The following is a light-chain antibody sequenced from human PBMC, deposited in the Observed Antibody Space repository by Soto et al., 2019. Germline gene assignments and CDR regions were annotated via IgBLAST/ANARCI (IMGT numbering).Light chain of an antibody. CDR2: QAS. CDR1: QGISNR. CDR3: QQYNSHWT. Sequence: DVQMTQSPSTLSASVGDRVTITCRASQGISNRLAWYQQKPGKAPKLLIYQASGLKSGVPSRFGGSGSGTEFTLTITSLQPDDFATYYCQQYNSHWTFGQGTKVEIK. J-gene: IGKJ1*01. V-gene: IGKV1-5*03.